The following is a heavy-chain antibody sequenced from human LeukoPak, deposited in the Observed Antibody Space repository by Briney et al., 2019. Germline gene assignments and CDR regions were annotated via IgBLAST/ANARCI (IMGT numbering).Heavy chain of an antibody. J-gene: IGHJ3*02. CDR1: GFTFSSYA. CDR2: ISSSGGYII. Sequence: GGSLRLSCAASGFTFSSYAMSWVRQAPGKGLEWISCISSSGGYIIYYADSVKGRFTISRDGAKNSLYLQMNSLRAEDTAVYYCARDPGDAFDIWGQGTTVTVSS. CDR3: ARDPGDAFDI. V-gene: IGHV3-21*04.